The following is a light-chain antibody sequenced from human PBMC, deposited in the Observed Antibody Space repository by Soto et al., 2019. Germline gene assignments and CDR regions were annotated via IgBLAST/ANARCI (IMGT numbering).Light chain of an antibody. CDR2: GAS. CDR3: QKYSSSPFT. V-gene: IGKV1-27*01. CDR1: QDISNY. J-gene: IGKJ3*01. Sequence: DIQMTQSPSSLSASVGDRVTITCRASQDISNYLAWFQQKPGKVPKFLIYGASTLQSGVPSRFSGSGSGTEFTLTISSLQPEDFATYYCQKYSSSPFTFGPGTRVDVK.